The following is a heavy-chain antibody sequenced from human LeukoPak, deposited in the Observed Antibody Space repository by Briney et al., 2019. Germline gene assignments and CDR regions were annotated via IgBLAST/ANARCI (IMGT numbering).Heavy chain of an antibody. D-gene: IGHD3-22*01. CDR3: ARALFRYDSSSRSLHWYFDL. Sequence: PSETLSLTCTVSGGSISLYYWSWIRQPPGKGLEGIGYIYYSESTNYNPSLKSRVTISEDTSKNQFSLALTSVTAADTAVYYCARALFRYDSSSRSLHWYFDLWGRGTLVTVSS. CDR2: IYYSEST. V-gene: IGHV4-59*01. J-gene: IGHJ2*01. CDR1: GGSISLYY.